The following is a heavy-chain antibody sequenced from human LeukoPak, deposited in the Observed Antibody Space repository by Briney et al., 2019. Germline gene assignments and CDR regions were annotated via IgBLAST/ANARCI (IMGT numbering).Heavy chain of an antibody. D-gene: IGHD2-2*01. V-gene: IGHV1-69*05. CDR2: IIPIFGTA. CDR3: APQTTSRSAFDI. Sequence: GASVKVSCKASGGTFSSYAISWVRQAPGQGLEWMGGIIPIFGTANYAQKFQGRVTITTDESTSTAYMELSSLRSEDTAVYYCAPQTTSRSAFDIWAQGTMVTVSS. J-gene: IGHJ3*02. CDR1: GGTFSSYA.